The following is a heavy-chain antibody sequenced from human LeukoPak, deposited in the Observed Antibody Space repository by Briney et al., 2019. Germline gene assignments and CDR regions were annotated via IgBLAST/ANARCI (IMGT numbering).Heavy chain of an antibody. Sequence: SETLSLTCTVSGGSIRNYYWNWIRQPPGKGLEWIGYTSDSGNTDYKPSLKSRVTISVDTSKNQLSLKLTSATAADTALYYCARWHSHGRYFDYWGQGALVTVSS. CDR3: ARWHSHGRYFDY. CDR2: TSDSGNT. V-gene: IGHV4-59*01. D-gene: IGHD2-21*01. J-gene: IGHJ4*02. CDR1: GGSIRNYY.